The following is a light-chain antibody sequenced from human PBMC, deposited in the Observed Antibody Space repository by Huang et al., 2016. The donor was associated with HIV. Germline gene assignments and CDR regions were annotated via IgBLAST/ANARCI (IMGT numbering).Light chain of an antibody. CDR1: QSIGSS. J-gene: IGKJ1*01. CDR2: YAS. V-gene: IGKV6-21*02. Sequence: VLSQSPDFLSLAPKEKVTISCRARQSIGSSLHWYQQKPDQSPKLLIKYASQSISGVPSRFSGSGSGTDFTLTINGLEAEDAATYYCHQSSSLLWTFGQGTKVEIK. CDR3: HQSSSLLWT.